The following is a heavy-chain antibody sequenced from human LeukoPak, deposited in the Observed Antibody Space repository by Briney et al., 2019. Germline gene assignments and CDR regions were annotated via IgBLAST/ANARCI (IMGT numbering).Heavy chain of an antibody. CDR1: GFTFSSYS. CDR3: ARGYCSSTSCYWYFDL. D-gene: IGHD2-2*01. Sequence: GGPLRLSCAASGFTFSSYSMNWVRQAPGKGLEWVSYISSSSSTIYYADSVKGRFTISRDNAKNSLYLQMNSLRAEDTAVYYCARGYCSSTSCYWYFDLWAVAPWSLSP. V-gene: IGHV3-48*04. CDR2: ISSSSSTI. J-gene: IGHJ2*01.